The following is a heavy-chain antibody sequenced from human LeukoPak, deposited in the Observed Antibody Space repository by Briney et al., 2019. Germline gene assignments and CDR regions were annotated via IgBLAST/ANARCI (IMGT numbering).Heavy chain of an antibody. CDR2: IYYSGST. CDR3: ARSVADDYGDYTWGGGYYYYYMDV. D-gene: IGHD4-17*01. Sequence: PSETLSLTCTVSGGSISSYYWSWIRQPPGKGLEWIGYIYYSGSTNYNPSLKSRVTISVDTSKNQFSLKLSSVTAADTAVYYCARSVADDYGDYTWGGGYYYYYMDVWGKGTTVTISS. J-gene: IGHJ6*03. CDR1: GGSISSYY. V-gene: IGHV4-59*01.